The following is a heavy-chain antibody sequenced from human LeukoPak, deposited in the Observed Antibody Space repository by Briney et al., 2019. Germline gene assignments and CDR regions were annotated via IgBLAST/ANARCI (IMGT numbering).Heavy chain of an antibody. J-gene: IGHJ4*02. CDR3: AREGGPYRPLDY. Sequence: SETLSLTCGVSGGSISNTNWWTWVRPPPGKGLEWIGEVNLQGSTNYNPSLRSRVAISVDKSENHISLKLTSVTAADTAVYYCAREGGPYRPLDYSGQGTLVTVAS. CDR1: GGSISNTNW. V-gene: IGHV4-4*02. CDR2: VNLQGST.